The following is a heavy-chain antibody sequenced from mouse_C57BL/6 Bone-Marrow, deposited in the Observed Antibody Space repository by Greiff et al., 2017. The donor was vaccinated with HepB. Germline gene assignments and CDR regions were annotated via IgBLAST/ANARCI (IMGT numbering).Heavy chain of an antibody. CDR1: GFNIKNTY. CDR2: IDPANGNT. CDR3: GTLRFAY. J-gene: IGHJ3*01. V-gene: IGHV14-3*01. Sequence: EVQRVESVAELVRPGASVKLSCTASGFNIKNTYMHWVQQRPEQGLEWIGRIDPANGNTKYAPKVQGKATITADTSSNTAYLQLNSLTSEDTAIYYCGTLRFAYWGQGTLVTVSA.